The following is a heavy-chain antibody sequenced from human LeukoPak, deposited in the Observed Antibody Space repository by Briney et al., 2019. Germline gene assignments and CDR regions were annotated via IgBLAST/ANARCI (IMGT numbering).Heavy chain of an antibody. V-gene: IGHV4-39*01. J-gene: IGHJ4*02. CDR3: ARRLPPWYFDY. CDR1: GGSISSSSYY. Sequence: SETLSLTCTVSGGSISSSSYYWGWLRQPPGKGLEWIGSIYYSGSTYYNPSLKSRVTISVDTSKNQFSLKLSSVTAADTAVHYCARRLPPWYFDYWGQGTLVTVSS. CDR2: IYYSGST.